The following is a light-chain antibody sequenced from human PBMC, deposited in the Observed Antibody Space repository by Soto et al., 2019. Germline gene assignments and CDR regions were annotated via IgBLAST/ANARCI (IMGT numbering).Light chain of an antibody. J-gene: IGKJ4*01. Sequence: IVLTQSPGTLSLSPGERATLSCRASQSVSNTHLAWYQQKPGQAPRLLIYGASSRATGISDRFSGSGCATDFTLTISRLEPEDFAVYYCQQYDRSPLFGGGTKVEIK. CDR1: QSVSNTH. V-gene: IGKV3-20*01. CDR3: QQYDRSPL. CDR2: GAS.